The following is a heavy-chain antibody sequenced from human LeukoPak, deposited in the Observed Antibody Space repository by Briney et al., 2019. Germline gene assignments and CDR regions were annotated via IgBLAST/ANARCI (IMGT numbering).Heavy chain of an antibody. J-gene: IGHJ6*03. CDR3: ARESRSSGYLDYYYYMDV. Sequence: TLSLTCTVSGGSISIGSYYWSWIRQPAGKGLEWIGRIYTSGSTNYNPSLKSRVTKSVDTSKNQFSLKLSSVTAADTAVYYCARESRSSGYLDYYYYMDVWGKGTTVTISS. V-gene: IGHV4-61*02. D-gene: IGHD3-22*01. CDR1: GGSISIGSYY. CDR2: IYTSGST.